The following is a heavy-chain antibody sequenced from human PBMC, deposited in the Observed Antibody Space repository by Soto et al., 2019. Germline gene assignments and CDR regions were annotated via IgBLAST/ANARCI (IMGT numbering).Heavy chain of an antibody. Sequence: SETLSLTCAVSGGSISSRNWWSWVRQPPGKGLEWIGYIYYSGSTYYNPSLKSRVTISVDTSKNQFSLKLSSVTAADTAVYYCARGYYDSSGYYFAYWGQGTLVTVSS. CDR2: IYYSGST. J-gene: IGHJ4*02. D-gene: IGHD3-22*01. V-gene: IGHV4-30-4*01. CDR1: GGSISSRNW. CDR3: ARGYYDSSGYYFAY.